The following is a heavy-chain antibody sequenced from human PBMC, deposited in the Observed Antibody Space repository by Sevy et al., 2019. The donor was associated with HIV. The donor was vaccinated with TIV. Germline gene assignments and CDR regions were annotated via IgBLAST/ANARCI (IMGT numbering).Heavy chain of an antibody. CDR2: ISGSGDTT. CDR3: VKDIRVALVVPSPGYGMDV. Sequence: GGSLRLSCAASGFNFINYGMSWVRQAPGKGLEWVSVISGSGDTTNYADSVKGRFVISRDNSKNTMYLQLNSLRAEDTAVYYCVKDIRVALVVPSPGYGMDVWGHGTSVTVSS. V-gene: IGHV3-23*01. J-gene: IGHJ6*02. D-gene: IGHD2-15*01. CDR1: GFNFINYG.